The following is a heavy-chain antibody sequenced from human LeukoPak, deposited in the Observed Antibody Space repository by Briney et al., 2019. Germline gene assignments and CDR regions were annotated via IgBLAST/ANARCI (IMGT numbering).Heavy chain of an antibody. J-gene: IGHJ4*02. CDR1: GFSFTDYP. Sequence: GGSLRLSCATSGFSFTDYPMNWVRQAPGKGLEWISNIRTTAEGAKYAYYADSVKGRVTISRDDGKNTLYLHMNSLRDDDTAVYYCEADQRYAFDYWGQGILVTVSS. D-gene: IGHD3-9*01. CDR2: IRTTAEGAKYA. CDR3: EADQRYAFDY. V-gene: IGHV3-48*02.